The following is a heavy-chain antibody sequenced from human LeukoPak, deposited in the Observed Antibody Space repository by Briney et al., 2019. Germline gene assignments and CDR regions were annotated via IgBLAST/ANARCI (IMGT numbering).Heavy chain of an antibody. CDR1: GFTFSSYA. D-gene: IGHD3-10*01. V-gene: IGHV3-23*01. Sequence: GGSLRLSCAASGFTFSSYAMSWVRQAPGKGLEWVSAISGSGGGTYYADSVKGRFTISRDNSKNTLYLQMNSLRAEDTAVYYCAKWTHTYYYGSGSYYNGGGFDYWGQGTLVTVSS. J-gene: IGHJ4*02. CDR2: ISGSGGGT. CDR3: AKWTHTYYYGSGSYYNGGGFDY.